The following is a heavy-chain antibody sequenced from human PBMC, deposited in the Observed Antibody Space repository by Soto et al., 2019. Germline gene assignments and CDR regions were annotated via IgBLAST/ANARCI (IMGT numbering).Heavy chain of an antibody. V-gene: IGHV3-23*01. CDR1: GFTFSSSA. CDR3: AKSPSSGWYGEN. CDR2: ITGGGGGT. D-gene: IGHD6-19*01. J-gene: IGHJ4*02. Sequence: GSLRLSCAASGFTFSSSAMSWVRQAPGKGLEWVSAITGGGGGTYYADSVKGRFTISRDNSKNTLYLLMNSLRAEDTAVYHCAKSPSSGWYGENWGQGTLVTVSS.